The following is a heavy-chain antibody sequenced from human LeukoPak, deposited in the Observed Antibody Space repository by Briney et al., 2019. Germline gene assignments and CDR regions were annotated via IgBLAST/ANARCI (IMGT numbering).Heavy chain of an antibody. CDR1: GYTFTSYG. CDR2: ISAYNGNT. Sequence: ASVKVSCKASGYTFTSYGISWVRQAPGQGLEWMGWISAYNGNTNYTQKLQGRVTMTTDTSTSTAYMELRSLRSDDTAVYYCARSAPLRWEYYFDYWGQGTLVTVSS. J-gene: IGHJ4*02. V-gene: IGHV1-18*01. CDR3: ARSAPLRWEYYFDY. D-gene: IGHD4-23*01.